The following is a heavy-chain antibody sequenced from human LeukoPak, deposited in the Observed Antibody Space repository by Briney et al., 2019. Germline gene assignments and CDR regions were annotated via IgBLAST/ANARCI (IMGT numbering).Heavy chain of an antibody. CDR1: GGSISSYY. Sequence: SETLSLTCTVSGGSISSYYWSWIRQPPGKGLEWIGYIYYSGSTNYNPSLKSRVTISVDTSKNQFSLKLSSVTAADTAVYYCARVGVAGNWFDPWGQGTLVTVSS. CDR3: ARVGVAGNWFDP. J-gene: IGHJ5*02. V-gene: IGHV4-59*01. D-gene: IGHD6-19*01. CDR2: IYYSGST.